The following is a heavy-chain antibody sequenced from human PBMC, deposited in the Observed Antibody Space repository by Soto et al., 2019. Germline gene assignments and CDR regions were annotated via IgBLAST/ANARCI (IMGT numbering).Heavy chain of an antibody. CDR2: SGIASDS. CDR1: VFMFSDYD. V-gene: IGHV3-13*04. CDR3: ARRIVSSSSAHTWFES. Sequence: PVGSLRLSCVGSVFMFSDYDIHCVRRSTGKGLERVSVSGIASDSSRSASVKGRFTVAQANNRNFLLQKMKSLGVGDTAIYCCARRIVSSSSAHTWFESWGHGILGNVSS. D-gene: IGHD6-6*01. J-gene: IGHJ5*01.